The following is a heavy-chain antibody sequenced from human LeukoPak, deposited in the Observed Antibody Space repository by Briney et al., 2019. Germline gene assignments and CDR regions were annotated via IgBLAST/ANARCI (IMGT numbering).Heavy chain of an antibody. J-gene: IGHJ4*02. V-gene: IGHV5-51*01. Sequence: GESLKISCKASEFSFNRYWIAWVRQMPGEGLEWMGVIFPDDSDSRYSPSFRGQVTISADMSIDTVFLHWSSLRASDTAIYYCARQSGGGHLFLFDYWGRGTQVTVSS. CDR1: EFSFNRYW. CDR2: IFPDDSDS. D-gene: IGHD2-15*01. CDR3: ARQSGGGHLFLFDY.